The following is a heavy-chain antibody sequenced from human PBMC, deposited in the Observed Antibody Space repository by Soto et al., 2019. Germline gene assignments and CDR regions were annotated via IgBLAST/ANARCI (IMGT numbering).Heavy chain of an antibody. Sequence: GSLRLSCAASGFTFSSYAMHWVRQAPGKGLEWVAVISYDGSNKYYADSVKGRFTIPRDNSKNTLYLQMNSLRAEDTAVYYCARTSRRMDAFDIWGQGTMVTVSS. D-gene: IGHD2-15*01. V-gene: IGHV3-30-3*01. CDR2: ISYDGSNK. CDR1: GFTFSSYA. CDR3: ARTSRRMDAFDI. J-gene: IGHJ3*02.